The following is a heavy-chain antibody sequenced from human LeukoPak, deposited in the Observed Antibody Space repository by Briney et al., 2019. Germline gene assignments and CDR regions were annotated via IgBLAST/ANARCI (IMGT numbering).Heavy chain of an antibody. CDR2: ISGSGGST. CDR1: GFTFSSYA. CDR3: AKDQGRQQLPPTPFDY. D-gene: IGHD6-13*01. V-gene: IGHV3-23*01. J-gene: IGHJ4*02. Sequence: PGGSLRLSCAASGFTFSSYAMSWVRQAPWKGLEWVSAISGSGGSTYYADSVKGRLTISRDNSKNTLYLQMNSLRAEDTAVYYCAKDQGRQQLPPTPFDYWGQGTLVTVSS.